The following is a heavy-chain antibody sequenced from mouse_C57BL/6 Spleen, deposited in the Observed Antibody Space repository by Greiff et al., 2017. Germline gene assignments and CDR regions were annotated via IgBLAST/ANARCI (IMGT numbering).Heavy chain of an antibody. CDR1: GFNIKDYS. CDR3: ARGLLPMDY. V-gene: IGHV14-2*01. D-gene: IGHD6-1*01. CDR2: IDTEDGEP. Sequence: VQLQQSGAELVKPGASVKLSCTASGFNIKDYSMHWVQQRTEQGLEWIGRIDTEDGEPKSAPKFQGKATMTADTSSNTAYQQHSSLTSDDTAVYYCARGLLPMDYWGQGTSGTVSS. J-gene: IGHJ4*01.